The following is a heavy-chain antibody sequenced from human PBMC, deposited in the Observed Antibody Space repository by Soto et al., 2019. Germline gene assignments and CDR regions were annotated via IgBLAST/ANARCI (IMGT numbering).Heavy chain of an antibody. V-gene: IGHV1-8*01. J-gene: IGHJ6*03. Sequence: SVKVSCKASGYTFTRYGINWVRQATGQGLEWMGWMNPNSGNTGYAQKFQGRVTMTRNTSISTAYMELSSLRSEDTAVYYCARGITIFGVVKYIPPDYYYYMDVWGKGTTVTVS. CDR3: ARGITIFGVVKYIPPDYYYYMDV. D-gene: IGHD3-3*01. CDR1: GYTFTRYG. CDR2: MNPNSGNT.